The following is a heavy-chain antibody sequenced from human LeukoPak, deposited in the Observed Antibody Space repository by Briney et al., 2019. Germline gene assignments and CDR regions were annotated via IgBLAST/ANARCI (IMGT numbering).Heavy chain of an antibody. V-gene: IGHV4-30-2*01. CDR1: GGSISTGGLS. Sequence: SETLSLTCAVSGGSISTGGLSWSWVRQPPGKGLEWVGYISHSGISYYNPSLKSRVTISVDRSKNHFSLKLTSVTAADTAVYCCAVEDTSMVYVVWGQGTLVTVSS. D-gene: IGHD5-18*01. CDR2: ISHSGIS. J-gene: IGHJ4*02. CDR3: AVEDTSMVYVV.